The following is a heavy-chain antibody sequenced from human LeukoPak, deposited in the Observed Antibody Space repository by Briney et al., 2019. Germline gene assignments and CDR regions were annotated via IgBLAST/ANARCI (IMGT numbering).Heavy chain of an antibody. Sequence: GGSLRLSCAASGFTFSSYAMSWVRQAPGKGLEWVSAISGSGGSTHYADSVKGRFTISRDNSKNTLYLQMNSLRAEYTAVYYCAKDGDCSGGSCYLNWFDPWGQGTLVTVSS. CDR1: GFTFSSYA. CDR2: ISGSGGST. D-gene: IGHD2-15*01. J-gene: IGHJ5*02. V-gene: IGHV3-23*01. CDR3: AKDGDCSGGSCYLNWFDP.